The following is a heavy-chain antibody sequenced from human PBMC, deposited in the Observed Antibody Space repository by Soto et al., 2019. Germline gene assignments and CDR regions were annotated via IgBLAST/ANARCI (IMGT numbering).Heavy chain of an antibody. CDR1: GGTFSSYA. CDR2: IIPIFGTA. J-gene: IGHJ6*04. CDR3: AGKWRDYYYYYGMDV. Sequence: SVKVSCKASGGTFSSYAISWVRQAPGQGLEWMGGIIPIFGTANYAQKFQGRVTITADESTSTAYMELSSLRSEDTAVYYCAGKWRDYYYYYGMDVWGKGTTVTVSS. V-gene: IGHV1-69*13. D-gene: IGHD1-26*01.